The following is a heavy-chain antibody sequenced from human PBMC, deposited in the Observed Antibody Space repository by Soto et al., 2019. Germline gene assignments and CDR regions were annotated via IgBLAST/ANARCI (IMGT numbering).Heavy chain of an antibody. V-gene: IGHV1-18*01. CDR2: ISAYNGNT. Sequence: ASVKVSCKASGYTFTSYGISWVRQAPGQGLEWMGWISAYNGNTKYAQKLQGRVTMTTDTSTSTAYMELSSLRSEDTAVYYCARDTNYYDSSGPSARKRVVLVHLLDLWGQRSLDTGSS. CDR1: GYTFTSYG. CDR3: ARDTNYYDSSGPSARKRVVLVHLLDL. J-gene: IGHJ5*02. D-gene: IGHD3-22*01.